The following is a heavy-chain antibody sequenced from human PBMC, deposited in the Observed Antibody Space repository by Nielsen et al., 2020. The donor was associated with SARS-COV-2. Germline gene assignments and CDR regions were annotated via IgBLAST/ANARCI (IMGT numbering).Heavy chain of an antibody. CDR1: GFTFDDYG. V-gene: IGHV3-9*01. J-gene: IGHJ4*02. D-gene: IGHD6-13*01. CDR3: VRDKGLIAAAGHYFDF. CDR2: LSWSGGKI. Sequence: GESLKISCAASGFTFDDYGMHWVRQVPGKGLEWVSGLSWSGGKIDYADSVKGRFTISRDNAKNSLYLQMNSVRTEDTALYYCVRDKGLIAAAGHYFDFWGQGTLVTVSS.